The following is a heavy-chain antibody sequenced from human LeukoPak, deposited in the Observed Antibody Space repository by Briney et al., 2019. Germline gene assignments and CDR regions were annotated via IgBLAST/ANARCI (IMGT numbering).Heavy chain of an antibody. Sequence: ASVNVSCKASGYTFTDYYMHWVGPAPGQGLEWMGWISPNSGGTNYAQKFQGRGTMTRDTSISTAYMELSRLRYDDTAVYYCARGRGPITMVRAGKNWFDPWGQGTMVTVSS. D-gene: IGHD3-10*01. CDR2: ISPNSGGT. J-gene: IGHJ5*02. CDR3: ARGRGPITMVRAGKNWFDP. V-gene: IGHV1-2*02. CDR1: GYTFTDYY.